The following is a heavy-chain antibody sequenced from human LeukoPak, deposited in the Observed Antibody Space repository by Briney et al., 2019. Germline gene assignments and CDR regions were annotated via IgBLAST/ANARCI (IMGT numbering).Heavy chain of an antibody. Sequence: TAGSLRLSCAASGITFSSYVMSWVRQAPGKGLHWVAAISGSCCSTYHPDSVKGRFTISRANSKNAVYLQMNSLRAEDMAVYYGAPGARGSYCYGMDVWGQGTTVTVSS. CDR2: ISGSCCST. J-gene: IGHJ6*02. D-gene: IGHD3-16*01. CDR1: GITFSSYV. V-gene: IGHV3-23*01. CDR3: APGARGSYCYGMDV.